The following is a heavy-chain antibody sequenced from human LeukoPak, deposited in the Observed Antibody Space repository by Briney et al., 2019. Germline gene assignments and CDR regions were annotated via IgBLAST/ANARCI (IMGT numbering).Heavy chain of an antibody. CDR3: ARVGGSTLYYYYGMDV. CDR1: GGSISSYY. V-gene: IGHV4-59*01. CDR2: IYYSGST. Sequence: SETLSLTCTVSGGSISSYYWGWIRQPPGKGLEWIGYIYYSGSTNYNPSLKSRVTISVDTSKNQFSLKLSSVTAADTAVYYCARVGGSTLYYYYGMDVWGQGTTVTVSS. J-gene: IGHJ6*02.